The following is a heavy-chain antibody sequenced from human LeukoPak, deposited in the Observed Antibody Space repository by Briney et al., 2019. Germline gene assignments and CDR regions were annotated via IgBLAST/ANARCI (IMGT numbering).Heavy chain of an antibody. V-gene: IGHV4-39*01. CDR1: GGSISSSSYY. Sequence: SETLSLTCTVSGGSISSSSYYWGWIRQPPGKGLEWMGRMYYSGSTYYNPSIKCQVTISVDTSKNQFSLKLSSVTAADTAVYYCARHSPSAAKASGWYETATAFDYWGQGTLVTVSS. D-gene: IGHD6-19*01. J-gene: IGHJ4*02. CDR2: MYYSGST. CDR3: ARHSPSAAKASGWYETATAFDY.